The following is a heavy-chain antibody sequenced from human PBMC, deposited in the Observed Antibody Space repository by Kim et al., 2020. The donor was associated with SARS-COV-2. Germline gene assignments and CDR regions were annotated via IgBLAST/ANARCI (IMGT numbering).Heavy chain of an antibody. V-gene: IGHV3-33*01. CDR2: IWYDGSNK. CDR1: GFTFSSYG. J-gene: IGHJ6*02. CDR3: ARDLLVGATSYGMDV. Sequence: GGSLRFSCAASGFTFSSYGMHWVRQAPGKGLEWVAVIWYDGSNKYYADSVKGRFTISRDNSKNTLYLQMNSLRAEDTAVYYCARDLLVGATSYGMDVWGQGTTVTVSS. D-gene: IGHD1-26*01.